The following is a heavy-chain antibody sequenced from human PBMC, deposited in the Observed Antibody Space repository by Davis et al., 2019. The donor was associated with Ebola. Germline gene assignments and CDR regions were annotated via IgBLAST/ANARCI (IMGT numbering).Heavy chain of an antibody. J-gene: IGHJ5*02. V-gene: IGHV1-69*13. CDR3: ARVFKPPYYYDRINWFDP. Sequence: SVKVSCKASGGTFSSYAISWVRQAPGQGLEWMGGIIPLFGTANYAQKFQGRVTITADESTSTVYMELSSLRSEDTAVYYCARVFKPPYYYDRINWFDPWGQGTLVTVSS. CDR1: GGTFSSYA. D-gene: IGHD3-22*01. CDR2: IIPLFGTA.